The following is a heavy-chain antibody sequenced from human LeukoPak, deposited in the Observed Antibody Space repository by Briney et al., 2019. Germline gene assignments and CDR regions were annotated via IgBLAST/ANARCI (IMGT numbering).Heavy chain of an antibody. CDR3: ARMWELLAGPFDY. D-gene: IGHD1-26*01. CDR2: ISSSSSYI. Sequence: GGSLRLSCAASGFTFSSYAMSWVRQAPGKGLEWVSSISSSSSYIYYADSVKGRFTISRDNAKNSLYQQMNSLRAEDTAVYYCARMWELLAGPFDYWGQGTLVTVSS. V-gene: IGHV3-21*01. CDR1: GFTFSSYA. J-gene: IGHJ4*02.